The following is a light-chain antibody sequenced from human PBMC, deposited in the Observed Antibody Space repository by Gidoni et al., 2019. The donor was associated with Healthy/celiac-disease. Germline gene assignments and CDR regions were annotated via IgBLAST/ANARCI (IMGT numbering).Light chain of an antibody. CDR2: WAS. Sequence: DIVRTQAPASLAVPLGERATSNCKSSQSVLYSANNRHYLAWYQQKPGQPPKLLIYWASTRASGVPDRFSGSGSGTDFTLTISSLQAEDVAVYYCQQYYSTPSFGGGTKVEIK. CDR1: QSVLYSANNRHY. V-gene: IGKV4-1*01. CDR3: QQYYSTPS. J-gene: IGKJ4*01.